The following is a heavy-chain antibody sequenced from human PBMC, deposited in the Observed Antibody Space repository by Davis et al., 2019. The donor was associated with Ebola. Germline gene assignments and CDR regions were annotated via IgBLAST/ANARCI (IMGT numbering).Heavy chain of an antibody. D-gene: IGHD2-8*02. CDR2: INHSGNT. CDR1: GGSFSGYY. Sequence: MPSETLSLTCTVYGGSFSGYYWNWIRHPPGKGLEWIGEINHSGNTNYNPSLKSRVTMSLDTSKDQFSLKLNSVTAADTAVYYCARGRYFPRVAVGVYAKFDPWGPGTLVTVSS. J-gene: IGHJ5*02. V-gene: IGHV4-34*01. CDR3: ARGRYFPRVAVGVYAKFDP.